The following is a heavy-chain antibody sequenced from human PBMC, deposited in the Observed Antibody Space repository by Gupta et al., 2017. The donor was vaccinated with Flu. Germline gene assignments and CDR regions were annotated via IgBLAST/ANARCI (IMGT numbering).Heavy chain of an antibody. CDR2: ISGSGGST. Sequence: EVQLLESGGGLVQPGGSLRLSCAASGFTFSSYAMSWVRQAPGKGLEWVSAISGSGGSTYYADSVKGRFTIARDNSKNTLYLQMNSLRAEDTAVYYCAKDPIGYDFWSGLALYYFDYWGQGTLVTVSS. V-gene: IGHV3-23*01. CDR3: AKDPIGYDFWSGLALYYFDY. CDR1: GFTFSSYA. J-gene: IGHJ4*02. D-gene: IGHD3-3*01.